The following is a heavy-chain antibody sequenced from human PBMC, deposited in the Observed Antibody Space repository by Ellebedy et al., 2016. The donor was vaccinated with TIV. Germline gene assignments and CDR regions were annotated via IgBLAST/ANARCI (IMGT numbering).Heavy chain of an antibody. D-gene: IGHD2-2*01. CDR3: TSSEAHYYYYYGMDV. CDR1: GFTFSNAW. CDR2: IKSKTDGGTT. J-gene: IGHJ6*02. Sequence: GESLKISCAASGFTFSNAWMSWVRQAPGKGLEWVGRIKSKTDGGTTDYAAPVKGRFTISRDDSKSIAYLQMNSLKTEDTAVYYCTSSEAHYYYYYGMDVWGQGTTVTVSS. V-gene: IGHV3-15*01.